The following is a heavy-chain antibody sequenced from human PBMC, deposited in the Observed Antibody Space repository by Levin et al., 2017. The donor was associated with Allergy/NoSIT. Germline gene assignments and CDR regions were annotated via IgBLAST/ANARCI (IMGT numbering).Heavy chain of an antibody. CDR3: TREGVSSSGWYGDS. J-gene: IGHJ4*02. Sequence: GGSLRLSCATSGFTFTNYAMNWVRQPPGKGLEWVSTISGPGDNTYYADSVKGRFTISRDNSKNTQSLQMNRLRAEDTAVYYCTREGVSSSGWYGDSWGQGILVTVSS. CDR2: ISGPGDNT. D-gene: IGHD6-19*01. CDR1: GFTFTNYA. V-gene: IGHV3-23*01.